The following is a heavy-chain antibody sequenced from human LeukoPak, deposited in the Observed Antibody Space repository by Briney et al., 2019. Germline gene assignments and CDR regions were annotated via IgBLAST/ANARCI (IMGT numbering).Heavy chain of an antibody. CDR1: GGSFSGYY. V-gene: IGHV4-34*01. CDR2: INHSGST. J-gene: IGHJ2*01. Sequence: SETLSLTCPVYGGSFSGYYWSWIRQPPGKGLEWIGEINHSGSTNYNPSLKSRVSISVDTSKNQFSLKLSSVTAADTAVYYCARAYRGRDRYFDLWGRGTLVTVSS. D-gene: IGHD2-2*02. CDR3: ARAYRGRDRYFDL.